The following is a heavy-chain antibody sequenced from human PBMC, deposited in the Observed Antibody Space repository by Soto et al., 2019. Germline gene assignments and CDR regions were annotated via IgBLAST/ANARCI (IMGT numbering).Heavy chain of an antibody. J-gene: IGHJ4*02. V-gene: IGHV1-69*13. CDR1: GGTFSSYA. D-gene: IGHD2-21*02. Sequence: SVKVSCKASGGTFSSYAISWVRQAPGQGLEWMGGIIPIFGTANYAQKFQGRVTITADESTSTAYMELSSLRSEDTAVYYCARVSTAGGGPIDYWGQGTLVTVSS. CDR2: IIPIFGTA. CDR3: ARVSTAGGGPIDY.